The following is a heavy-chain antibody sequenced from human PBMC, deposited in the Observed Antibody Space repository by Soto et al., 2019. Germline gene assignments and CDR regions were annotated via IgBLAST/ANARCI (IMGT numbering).Heavy chain of an antibody. CDR1: GFTFGSYG. CDR3: ARARLSSSSWYKWAFDP. D-gene: IGHD6-13*01. Sequence: TGGSLRLSSTASGFTFGSYGMHWVRQVPGKGLVWVSRIGDDGTITDYADSVKGRFTISRDNAKNTLYLEMRSLTVEDTAVYYCARARLSSSSWYKWAFDPWGQGTQVTVSS. CDR2: IGDDGTIT. J-gene: IGHJ5*02. V-gene: IGHV3-74*01.